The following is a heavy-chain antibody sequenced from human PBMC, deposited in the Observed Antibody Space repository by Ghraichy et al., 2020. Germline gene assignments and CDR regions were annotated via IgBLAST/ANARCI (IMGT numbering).Heavy chain of an antibody. V-gene: IGHV3-23*01. CDR1: GFTFSSYA. D-gene: IGHD2-2*01. CDR2: ISGSGGST. Sequence: GGSLRLSCAASGFTFSSYAMSWVRQAPGKGLEWVSAISGSGGSTYYADSVKGRFTISRDNSKNTLYLQMNSLRAEDTAVYYCAKPLYCSSTSCPLGWFDPWGQGTLVTVSS. CDR3: AKPLYCSSTSCPLGWFDP. J-gene: IGHJ5*02.